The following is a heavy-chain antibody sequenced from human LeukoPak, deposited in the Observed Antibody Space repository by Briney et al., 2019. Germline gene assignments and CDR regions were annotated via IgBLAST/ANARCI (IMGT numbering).Heavy chain of an antibody. CDR3: ARASGSPYYYYYMDV. V-gene: IGHV1-2*02. D-gene: IGHD1-26*01. Sequence: ASVKVSCKASGYTFTNYYMHWVRQAPGQGLEWMGWINPNSGGTNCAQKFQGRVTMTRDTSISTAYMELSRLRSDDTAVYYCARASGSPYYYYYMDVWGKGTTVTISS. CDR1: GYTFTNYY. CDR2: INPNSGGT. J-gene: IGHJ6*03.